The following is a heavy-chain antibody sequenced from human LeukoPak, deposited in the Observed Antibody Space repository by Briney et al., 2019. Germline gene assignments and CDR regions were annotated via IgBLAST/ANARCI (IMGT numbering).Heavy chain of an antibody. J-gene: IGHJ4*02. D-gene: IGHD3-22*01. CDR2: IYYSGST. Sequence: SETLSLTCTVSGGSISSGDYYWSWIRQPPGKGLEWIGYIYYSGSTYYNPSLKSRVTISVDMSKNQFSLKLSSVTAADTAVCYCARSLGGPDSSGYIIDYWGQETLVTVS. CDR1: GGSISSGDYY. V-gene: IGHV4-30-4*01. CDR3: ARSLGGPDSSGYIIDY.